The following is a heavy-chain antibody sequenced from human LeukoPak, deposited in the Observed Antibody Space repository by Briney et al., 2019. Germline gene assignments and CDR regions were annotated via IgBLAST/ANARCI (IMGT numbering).Heavy chain of an antibody. CDR3: ATGGGSGRYGFPFDC. Sequence: SGGSLRLSCAASRFTFSSYSMNWVRQAPGKGLEWVSSISSSSSYIYYADSVKGRFTISRDNAKNSLYLQMNSLRAEDTAVYYCATGGGSGRYGFPFDCWGQGTLVTVSS. V-gene: IGHV3-21*01. CDR1: RFTFSSYS. CDR2: ISSSSSYI. D-gene: IGHD6-19*01. J-gene: IGHJ4*02.